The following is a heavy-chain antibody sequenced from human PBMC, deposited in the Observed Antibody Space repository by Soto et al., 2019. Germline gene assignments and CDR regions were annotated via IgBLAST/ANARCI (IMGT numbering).Heavy chain of an antibody. CDR1: GDSFNDYY. Sequence: VQLVQSGAEVKKPGASVKVSCKSSGDSFNDYYLHWVRQAPGQGLEWMGWINPNSGVTKYAQKFQGWVTMTRDKSIRTVYMELSRLRSDDTAVYYCARESGGATATLDYYYFYMDVWGKGTTVTVSS. CDR3: ARESGGATATLDYYYFYMDV. D-gene: IGHD5-12*01. J-gene: IGHJ6*03. V-gene: IGHV1-2*04. CDR2: INPNSGVT.